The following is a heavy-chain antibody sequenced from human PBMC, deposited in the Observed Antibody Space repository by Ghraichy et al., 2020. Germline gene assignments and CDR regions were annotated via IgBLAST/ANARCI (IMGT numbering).Heavy chain of an antibody. CDR3: ARDSYLLDY. CDR1: GGSVSSANYY. J-gene: IGHJ4*02. D-gene: IGHD3-10*01. Sequence: SETLSLTCTVSGGSVSSANYYWSWIRQPPGKGLEWIGYISYSGSTNYNPSLKSRVIISVDRSKNQFSLKLSSVTAADTAVYYCARDSYLLDYWGQGTLVTVSS. CDR2: ISYSGST. V-gene: IGHV4-61*01.